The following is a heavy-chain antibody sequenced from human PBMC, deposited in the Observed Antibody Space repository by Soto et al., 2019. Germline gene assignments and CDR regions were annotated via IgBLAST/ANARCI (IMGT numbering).Heavy chain of an antibody. CDR1: GFTFSSNN. Sequence: EVRLVESGGGLVQPGGSLRLSCAASGFTFSSNNLNWVRQAPGKGLEWVSYISFSSSNIYYADSVKGRFTISRDNAKNSLYLQMNSLRDEDTAVYYCARAPGESGSYYGFFDYWGHGTLVTVSS. CDR3: ARAPGESGSYYGFFDY. J-gene: IGHJ4*01. V-gene: IGHV3-48*02. D-gene: IGHD1-26*01. CDR2: ISFSSSNI.